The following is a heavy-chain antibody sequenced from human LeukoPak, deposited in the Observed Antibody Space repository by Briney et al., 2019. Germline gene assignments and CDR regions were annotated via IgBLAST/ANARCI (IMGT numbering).Heavy chain of an antibody. CDR1: GYTLTELS. V-gene: IGHV1-24*01. CDR2: FDPEDGET. CDR3: ATLRRVDYYDSSGIDY. Sequence: ASVKVSCKVSGYTLTELSMHWVRQAPGKGLEWMGGFDPEDGETIYAQKFQGRVTMTEDTSTDTAYMGLSSLRSEDTAVYYCATLRRVDYYDSSGIDYWGQGTLVTVSS. J-gene: IGHJ4*02. D-gene: IGHD3-22*01.